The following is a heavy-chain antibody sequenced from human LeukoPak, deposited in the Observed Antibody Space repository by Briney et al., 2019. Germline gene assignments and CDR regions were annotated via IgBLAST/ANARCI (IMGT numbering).Heavy chain of an antibody. D-gene: IGHD3-22*01. V-gene: IGHV1-69*05. CDR2: IIPIFGTA. CDR1: GGTFSSYS. J-gene: IGHJ4*02. CDR3: ASLPYYYDCSGTL. Sequence: ASVKVSCKASGGTFSSYSISWVRQAPGQGLEWMGGIIPIFGTAHYAQKFQGRVTITTDESTSTAYMELSRLRYEDTAVYYCASLPYYYDCSGTLWGQGTLVTVSS.